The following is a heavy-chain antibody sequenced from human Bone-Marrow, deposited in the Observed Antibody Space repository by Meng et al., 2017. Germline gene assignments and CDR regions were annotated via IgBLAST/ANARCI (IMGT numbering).Heavy chain of an antibody. V-gene: IGHV3-48*03. J-gene: IGHJ4*02. CDR3: ARLGYCSGGSCYPLDY. Sequence: GGSLRLSCAASGFTFSSYEMNWVRQAPGKGLEWVSFISSSANTMFYADSVKGRLTISRNNAENSLYLQMNGLRAEDTAVYYCARLGYCSGGSCYPLDYWGQRALVTVSS. CDR1: GFTFSSYE. D-gene: IGHD2-15*01. CDR2: ISSSANTM.